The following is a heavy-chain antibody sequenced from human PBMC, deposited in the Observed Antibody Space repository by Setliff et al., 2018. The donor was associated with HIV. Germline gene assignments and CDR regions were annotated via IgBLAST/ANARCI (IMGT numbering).Heavy chain of an antibody. V-gene: IGHV5-51*01. CDR1: GYSFPNDW. Sequence: GESLKISCKDSGYSFPNDWIGWVRQKPGKGLEWVAIIFPRDSETRYSPSFEGQVTISVDRSLNTVYLQWSRLRAPDSAIYYCTRHPLRPGIAGYFYFVDVWGTGTTVTVTS. D-gene: IGHD3-9*01. CDR2: IFPRDSET. J-gene: IGHJ6*03. CDR3: TRHPLRPGIAGYFYFVDV.